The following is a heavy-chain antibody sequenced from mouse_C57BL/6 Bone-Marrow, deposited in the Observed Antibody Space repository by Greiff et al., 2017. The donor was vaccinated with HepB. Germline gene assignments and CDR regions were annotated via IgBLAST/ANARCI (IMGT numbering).Heavy chain of an antibody. CDR3: AFYDYDYFDY. D-gene: IGHD2-4*01. CDR1: GYTFTSYT. V-gene: IGHV1-4*01. CDR2: INPSRGYT. J-gene: IGHJ2*01. Sequence: VKLMESGAELARPGASVKMSCKASGYTFTSYTMHWVKQRPGQGLEWIGYINPSRGYTKYNQKFKDKATLTADKSSSTAYMQLSSLTSEDSAVYYCAFYDYDYFDYWGQGTTLTVSS.